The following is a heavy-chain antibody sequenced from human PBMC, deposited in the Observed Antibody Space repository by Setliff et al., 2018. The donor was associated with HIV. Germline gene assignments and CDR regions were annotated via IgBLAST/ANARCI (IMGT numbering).Heavy chain of an antibody. V-gene: IGHV4-34*01. J-gene: IGHJ4*02. CDR2: INHSGST. CDR1: GGSLSVYY. D-gene: IGHD3-22*01. CDR3: ARSRLHYYESSGYYPSYFDY. Sequence: PSGTLSLPCAVSGGSLSVYYWSWIRQPPGKGLDWFGEINHSGSTNYNPSLKSRVTISVDTSKNQFSLKLGSSTAADTAVYYCARSRLHYYESSGYYPSYFDYWGQGTLVTVSS.